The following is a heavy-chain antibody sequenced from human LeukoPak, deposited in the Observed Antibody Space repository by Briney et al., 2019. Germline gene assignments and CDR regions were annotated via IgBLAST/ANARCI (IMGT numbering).Heavy chain of an antibody. J-gene: IGHJ4*02. CDR3: AKTSGLELSGLDYFDY. D-gene: IGHD1-7*01. CDR2: ISGSGGST. CDR1: GFTFSSYA. Sequence: GGSLRLSCAASGFTFSSYAMSWVRQAPGKGREWVSAISGSGGSTYYADSVKGRFTISRDNSKNTLYLQMDSLRAEDTAVYYCAKTSGLELSGLDYFDYWGQGTLVTVSS. V-gene: IGHV3-23*01.